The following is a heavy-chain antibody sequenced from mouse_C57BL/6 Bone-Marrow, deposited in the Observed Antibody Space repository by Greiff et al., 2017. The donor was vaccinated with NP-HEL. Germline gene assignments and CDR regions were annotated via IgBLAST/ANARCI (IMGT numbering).Heavy chain of an antibody. J-gene: IGHJ1*03. D-gene: IGHD1-1*01. CDR2: ISGGGGNT. CDR3: ARLLITTVLSGYFDV. V-gene: IGHV5-9*01. Sequence: EVKLVESGGGLVKPGGSLKLSCAASGFTFSSYTMSWVRQTPEKRLEWVATISGGGGNTYYPDSVKGRFTISRDNAKNTLYLQMSSLRSEDTALYYCARLLITTVLSGYFDVWGTGTTVTVSS. CDR1: GFTFSSYT.